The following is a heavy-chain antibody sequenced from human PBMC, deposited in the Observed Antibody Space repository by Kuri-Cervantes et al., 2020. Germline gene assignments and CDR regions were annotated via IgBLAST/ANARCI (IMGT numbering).Heavy chain of an antibody. CDR3: AILYCSGGSCYFDAFDI. CDR1: GYTFTGYF. J-gene: IGHJ3*02. CDR2: INPNTGGT. D-gene: IGHD2-15*01. V-gene: IGHV1-2*02. Sequence: ASVKVSCKASGYTFTGYFIYWVRQAPGQGLEWMGSINPNTGGTNYAQKFQGRVTMARDTSISTAYMELSRLRSDDTAVYYCAILYCSGGSCYFDAFDIWGQGTMVTVSS.